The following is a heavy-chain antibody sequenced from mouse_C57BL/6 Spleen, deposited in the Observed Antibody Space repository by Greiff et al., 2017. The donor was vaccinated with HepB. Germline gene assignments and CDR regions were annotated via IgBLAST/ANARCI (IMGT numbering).Heavy chain of an antibody. CDR3: ARHEERVGPYYYAMDY. CDR1: GYTFTEYT. Sequence: VKLQESGAELVKPGASVKLSCKASGYTFTEYTIHWVKQRSGQGLEWIGWFYPGSGSIKYNEKFKDKATLTADKSSSTVYMELSRLTSEDSAVYFCARHEERVGPYYYAMDYWGQGTSVTVSS. V-gene: IGHV1-62-2*01. J-gene: IGHJ4*01. CDR2: FYPGSGSI.